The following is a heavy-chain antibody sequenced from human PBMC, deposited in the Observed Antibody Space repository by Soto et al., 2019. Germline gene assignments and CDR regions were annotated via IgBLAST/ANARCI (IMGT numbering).Heavy chain of an antibody. CDR3: ATDLLGYRSGWSPFDF. D-gene: IGHD6-19*01. J-gene: IGHJ4*01. CDR2: ISYGGNNK. Sequence: PGGSLKLSCASSGFTVRSYDMHWFLQATGKGLEWVAVISYGGNNKYYADSVKGRFTISRDNSKNTLYLQMNSLRAEDTAVYFCATDLLGYRSGWSPFDFWGQGILVTVSS. CDR1: GFTVRSYD. V-gene: IGHV3-30*03.